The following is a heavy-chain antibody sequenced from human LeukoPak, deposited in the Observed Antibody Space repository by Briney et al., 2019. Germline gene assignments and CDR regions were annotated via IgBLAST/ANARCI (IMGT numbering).Heavy chain of an antibody. D-gene: IGHD3-22*01. V-gene: IGHV1-46*01. J-gene: IGHJ4*02. Sequence: ASVKVSCKACGYTFTSYGISWVRQAPGQGLEWMGIINPSGGSTSYAQKFQGRVTMTRDMSTSTVYMELSSLRSEDTAVYYCASAYYDSSGYLDYWGQGTLVTVSS. CDR1: GYTFTSYG. CDR3: ASAYYDSSGYLDY. CDR2: INPSGGST.